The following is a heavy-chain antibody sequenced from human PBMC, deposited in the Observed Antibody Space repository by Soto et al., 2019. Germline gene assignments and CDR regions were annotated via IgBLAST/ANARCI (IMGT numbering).Heavy chain of an antibody. D-gene: IGHD2-21*01. CDR2: IIPILGIA. V-gene: IGHV1-69*02. J-gene: IGHJ2*01. CDR1: GGTFSSYT. Sequence: QVQLVQSGAEVKKPGSSVKVSCKASGGTFSSYTISWVRQAPGQGLEWMGRIIPILGIANYAQKFQGRVTITADESTSTAYKELSSLRSEDTAVYYCAGAERGFVVVLYCDLWGRGTLFTVSS. CDR3: AGAERGFVVVLYCDL.